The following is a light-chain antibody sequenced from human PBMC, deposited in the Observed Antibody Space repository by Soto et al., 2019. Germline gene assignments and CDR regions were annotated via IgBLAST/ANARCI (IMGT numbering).Light chain of an antibody. CDR1: HNVDTS. CDR3: QQYGSSPYT. Sequence: DIVLTQSPGTLSLSPGERASLSCRASHNVDTSLAWYQQRPGRAPRLLMSEASRRAAGIPARFSGSGSGTDFTLTISRLEPEDFAVYYCQQYGSSPYTFGLGTKLEIK. J-gene: IGKJ2*01. V-gene: IGKV3-20*01. CDR2: EAS.